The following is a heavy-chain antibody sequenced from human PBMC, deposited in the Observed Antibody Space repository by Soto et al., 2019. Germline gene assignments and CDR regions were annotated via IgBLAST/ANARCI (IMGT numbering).Heavy chain of an antibody. CDR1: GFTFSSYS. J-gene: IGHJ6*02. CDR3: ARDRKGGMDV. CDR2: ISSSSSYI. V-gene: IGHV3-21*01. Sequence: PGGSLRLSCAASGFTFSSYSMNWVRQAPGKGLEWVSSISSSSSYIYYADSVKGRFTISRDKAKNSLYLQMNSLRAEDTAVYYCARDRKGGMDVWGQGTTVTVSS.